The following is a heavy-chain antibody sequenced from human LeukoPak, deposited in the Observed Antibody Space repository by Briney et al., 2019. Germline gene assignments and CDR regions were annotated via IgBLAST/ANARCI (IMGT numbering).Heavy chain of an antibody. Sequence: PAGGSLRLSCGASGFSFSSLTMTWVRQAPRKGPQWVSSISGSGGTTYFADSVKGRFSISRDNSNNTLYLQMDSLRVEDTGIYYCVKGYGSDRPYQDWGPGTLVTVSS. V-gene: IGHV3-23*01. CDR3: VKGYGSDRPYQD. CDR2: ISGSGGTT. J-gene: IGHJ1*01. CDR1: GFSFSSLT. D-gene: IGHD6-19*01.